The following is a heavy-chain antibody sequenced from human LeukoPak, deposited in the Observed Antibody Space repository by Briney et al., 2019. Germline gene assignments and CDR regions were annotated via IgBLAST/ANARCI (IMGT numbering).Heavy chain of an antibody. Sequence: PSETLSLTCTVSGGSISSGSYYWSWIRQPPGKGLEWIGYIYYSGSTNYNPSLKSRVTISVDTSKNQFSLKLSSVTAADTAVYYCARDRYYYDSSGYSNWFDPWGQGTLVTVSS. CDR1: GGSISSGSYY. V-gene: IGHV4-61*01. CDR3: ARDRYYYDSSGYSNWFDP. J-gene: IGHJ5*02. D-gene: IGHD3-22*01. CDR2: IYYSGST.